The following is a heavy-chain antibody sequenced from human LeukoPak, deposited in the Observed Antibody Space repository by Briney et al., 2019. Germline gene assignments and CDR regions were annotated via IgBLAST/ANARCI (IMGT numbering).Heavy chain of an antibody. CDR1: GFTFSSYW. Sequence: PGGSLRLSCAASGFTFSSYWMSWVRRAPGKGLEWVANIKQDGSEKYYVDSVKGRFTISRDNAKNSLYLQMNSLRAEDTAVYYCARASPAASDYDILTGWGRPRAFDIWGQGTMVTVSS. J-gene: IGHJ3*02. V-gene: IGHV3-7*01. D-gene: IGHD3-9*01. CDR3: ARASPAASDYDILTGWGRPRAFDI. CDR2: IKQDGSEK.